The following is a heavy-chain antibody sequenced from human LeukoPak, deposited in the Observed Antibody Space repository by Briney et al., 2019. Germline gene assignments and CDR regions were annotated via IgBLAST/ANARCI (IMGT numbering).Heavy chain of an antibody. CDR3: ARDAPVGSLFYYYYGMDV. CDR2: IIPILGIA. V-gene: IGHV1-69*04. Sequence: SVKVSCKASGGTFSSYAISWVRQAPGQGLEWMGRIIPILGIANYAQKFQGRVTITADKSTSTACMELSSLRSEDTAVYYCARDAPVGSLFYYYYGMDVWGQGTTVTVSS. J-gene: IGHJ6*02. D-gene: IGHD2-21*01. CDR1: GGTFSSYA.